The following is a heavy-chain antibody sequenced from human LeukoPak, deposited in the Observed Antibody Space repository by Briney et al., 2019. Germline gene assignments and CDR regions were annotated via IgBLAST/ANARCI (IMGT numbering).Heavy chain of an antibody. CDR3: ATLEVEFDY. V-gene: IGHV3-48*03. D-gene: IGHD3-3*01. CDR1: GFTFSSYE. CDR2: ISSSGSTI. J-gene: IGHJ4*02. Sequence: GGSLRLSCAASGFTFSSYEMNWVRQAPGKGLEWVSYISSSGSTIYYADSVKGRFTISRDNAKNSLYLQMNSLRAEDMAVYYCATLEVEFDYWGQGTLVTVSS.